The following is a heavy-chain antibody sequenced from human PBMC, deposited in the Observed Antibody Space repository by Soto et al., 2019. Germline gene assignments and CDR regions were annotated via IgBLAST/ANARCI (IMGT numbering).Heavy chain of an antibody. V-gene: IGHV3-33*01. CDR2: IWYDGSNK. Sequence: QVQLVESGGGVVQPGRSLRLSCAASGFTFSSYGMHWVRQAPGKGLEWVAVIWYDGSNKYYADSVKGRFTISRDNSKNTMYLHMNSLRAEGTAVYYCARDNSYGGYFDYWGQGTLVTVSS. J-gene: IGHJ4*02. D-gene: IGHD5-18*01. CDR3: ARDNSYGGYFDY. CDR1: GFTFSSYG.